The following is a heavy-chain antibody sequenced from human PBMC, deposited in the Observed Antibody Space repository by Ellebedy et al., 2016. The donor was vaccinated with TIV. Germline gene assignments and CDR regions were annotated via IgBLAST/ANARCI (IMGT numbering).Heavy chain of an antibody. J-gene: IGHJ6*02. D-gene: IGHD3-10*01. V-gene: IGHV3-9*01. CDR2: ISGNSDNI. CDR3: NSGIRGRFAMDV. CDR1: GFTFDDFA. Sequence: PGGSLRLSCAASGFTFDDFAMHWVRQVPGKGLEWVSGISGNSDNIVYADSVKGRFTISRDDSKNTVYLEMNSLRVDDTAVYFCNSGIRGRFAMDVWGRGTTVTVSS.